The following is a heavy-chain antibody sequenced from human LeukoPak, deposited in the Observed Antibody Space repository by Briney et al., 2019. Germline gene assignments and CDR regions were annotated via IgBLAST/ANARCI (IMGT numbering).Heavy chain of an antibody. D-gene: IGHD5-18*01. CDR2: VNRDGSET. J-gene: IGHJ5*02. V-gene: IGHV3-7*01. Sequence: GGSLRLSCAASGFTLSNHWMTWVRQVPGRGPEWVANVNRDGSETYYLDSVKGRFTISRDNGKNSLYLQMNSLRAEDTSVYYCARDVGYRSWFDPWGQGTLVIVSS. CDR1: GFTLSNHW. CDR3: ARDVGYRSWFDP.